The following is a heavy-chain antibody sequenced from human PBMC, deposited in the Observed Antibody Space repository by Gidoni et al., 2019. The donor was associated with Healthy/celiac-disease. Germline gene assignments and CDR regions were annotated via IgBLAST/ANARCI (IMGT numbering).Heavy chain of an antibody. CDR1: GFTFSSYA. CDR3: AKQMTTDHYYYYYGMDV. Sequence: EVQLLESGGGLVQPGGSLRLSCAASGFTFSSYAMRWVRQAPGKGLEWVSAISGSGGSTYYADSVKGRFTISRDNSKNTLYLQMNSLRAEDTAVYYCAKQMTTDHYYYYYGMDVWGQGTTVTVSS. D-gene: IGHD4-4*01. CDR2: ISGSGGST. J-gene: IGHJ6*02. V-gene: IGHV3-23*01.